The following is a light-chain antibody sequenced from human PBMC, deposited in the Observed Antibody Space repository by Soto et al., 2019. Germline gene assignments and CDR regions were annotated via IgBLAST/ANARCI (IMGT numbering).Light chain of an antibody. V-gene: IGKV1-5*01. J-gene: IGKJ1*01. CDR1: QSISSW. CDR3: QQYYSYPPWT. CDR2: AAS. Sequence: DIQMTQSPSTLSASVGDHVTITCRASQSISSWLAWYQQKPGKAPKLLIYAASTLQSGVPSRFSGSGSGTDFTLTISCLQSEDFATYYCQQYYSYPPWTFGQGTKVDIK.